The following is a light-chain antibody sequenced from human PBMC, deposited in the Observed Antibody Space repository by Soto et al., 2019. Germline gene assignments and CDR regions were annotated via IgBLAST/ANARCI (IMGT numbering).Light chain of an antibody. V-gene: IGKV1-5*01. CDR1: QSISSW. J-gene: IGKJ2*03. CDR2: DAS. Sequence: DIQMTQSPSTLSASVGDRVTITCRARQSISSWLAWYQQKPGKAPNLLIYDASSLESGVPSRFSGSGSGTEFTLTISSLQPDDFATYYCQQYSSFYSFGQGTKVDIK. CDR3: QQYSSFYS.